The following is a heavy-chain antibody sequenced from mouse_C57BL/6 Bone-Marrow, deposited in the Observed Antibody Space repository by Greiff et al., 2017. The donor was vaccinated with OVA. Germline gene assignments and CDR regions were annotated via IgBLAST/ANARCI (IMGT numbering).Heavy chain of an antibody. CDR2: IYPGSGNT. D-gene: IGHD1-1*01. CDR3: ARSHYYGSSYPAWFAY. V-gene: IGHV1-76*01. CDR1: GYTFTDYY. J-gene: IGHJ3*01. Sequence: VQLVESGAELVRPGASVKLSCKASGYTFTDYYINWVKQRPGQGLEWIARIYPGSGNTYYNEKFKGKATLTAEKSSSTAYMQLSSLTSEDSAVYFCARSHYYGSSYPAWFAYWGQGTLVTVSA.